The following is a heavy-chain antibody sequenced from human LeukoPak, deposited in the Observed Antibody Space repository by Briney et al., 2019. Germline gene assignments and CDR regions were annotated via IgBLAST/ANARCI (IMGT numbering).Heavy chain of an antibody. J-gene: IGHJ4*02. CDR1: GGSISSYY. D-gene: IGHD6-13*01. CDR2: IYYSGST. CDR3: ARHAFYSSSPFDY. Sequence: SETLSLTCTVSGGSISSYYWSWIRQPPGKGLEWIGYIYYSGSTNYNPSLKSRVTISVDTSKNQFSLKLTSVTAADTAVYYCARHAFYSSSPFDYWGQGTLVTVSS. V-gene: IGHV4-59*08.